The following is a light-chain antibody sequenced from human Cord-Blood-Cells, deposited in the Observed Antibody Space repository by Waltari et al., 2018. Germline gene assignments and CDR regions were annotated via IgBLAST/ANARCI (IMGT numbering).Light chain of an antibody. CDR1: QSLLHSNGYNY. CDR2: LGS. V-gene: IGKV2-28*01. Sequence: DIVMTQSPLSLPVTPGAPASLSSRSSQSLLHSNGYNYLDWYLQKPGQSPQLLIYLGSNRASGVPDRFSGSGSGTDFTLKISRVEAEDVGVYYCMQALQTPLTFGGGTKVEIK. CDR3: MQALQTPLT. J-gene: IGKJ4*01.